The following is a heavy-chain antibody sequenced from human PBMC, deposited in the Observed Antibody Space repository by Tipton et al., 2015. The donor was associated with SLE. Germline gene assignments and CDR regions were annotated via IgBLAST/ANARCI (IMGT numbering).Heavy chain of an antibody. CDR2: IYPGDSDT. V-gene: IGHV5-51*01. D-gene: IGHD3-22*01. CDR3: ARSLVYYASSGYDAFDI. J-gene: IGHJ3*02. Sequence: QLVQSGAEVKKPGESLRISCKGSGYTFTSYWIAWVRQMPGKGLEWMGIIYPGDSDTRYSPSFQGQVTISADKSISTAYLQWSSLKASDTAMYYCARSLVYYASSGYDAFDIWGQGTMVTVSS. CDR1: GYTFTSYW.